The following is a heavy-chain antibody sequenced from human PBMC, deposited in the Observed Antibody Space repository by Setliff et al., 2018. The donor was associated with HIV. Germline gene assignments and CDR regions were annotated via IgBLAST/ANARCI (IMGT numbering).Heavy chain of an antibody. CDR3: ATGKLSGSGSPIYNWFDP. Sequence: GASVKVSCKASGFTFTNYYIHWVRQAPGQGLEWMGIFNPTGGSTSYAQKFQGRVTMTSDMSTSTVYMELSSLRSEDTAVYFCATGKLSGSGSPIYNWFDPWGQGTLVTVSS. CDR2: FNPTGGST. D-gene: IGHD3-10*01. V-gene: IGHV1-46*01. J-gene: IGHJ5*02. CDR1: GFTFTNYY.